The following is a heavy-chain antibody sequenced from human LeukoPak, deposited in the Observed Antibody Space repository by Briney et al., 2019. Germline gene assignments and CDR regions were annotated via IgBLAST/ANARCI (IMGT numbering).Heavy chain of an antibody. V-gene: IGHV1-24*01. CDR1: GYTLTELS. J-gene: IGHJ4*02. CDR2: FDPEDGET. D-gene: IGHD3-22*01. CDR3: ATGRYYDSSGYYRLKIIGHFDY. Sequence: ASVKVSCKVSGYTLTELSMHWVRRAPGKGLEWMGGFDPEDGETIYAQKFQGRVTMTEDTSTDTAYMELSSLRSEDPAVYYCATGRYYDSSGYYRLKIIGHFDYWGQGTLVTVSS.